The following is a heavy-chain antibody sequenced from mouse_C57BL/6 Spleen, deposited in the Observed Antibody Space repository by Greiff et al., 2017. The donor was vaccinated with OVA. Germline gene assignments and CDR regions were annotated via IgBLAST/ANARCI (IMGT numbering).Heavy chain of an antibody. V-gene: IGHV1-81*01. CDR2: IYPRSGNT. CDR1: FYTFPSYG. D-gene: IGHD2-4*01. J-gene: IGHJ2*01. CDR3: ARWGYDYDGYYFDY. Sequence: QVQLQHSLAALAMPGASVNHHFKSSFYTFPSYGITFGPPRTGPPLEWIGEIYPRSGNTYYNEKFKGKATLTADKSSSTAYMELRSLTSEDSAVYFCARWGYDYDGYYFDYWGQGTTLTVSS.